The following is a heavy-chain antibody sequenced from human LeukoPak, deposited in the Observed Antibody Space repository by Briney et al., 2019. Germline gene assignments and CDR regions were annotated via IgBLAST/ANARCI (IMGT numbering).Heavy chain of an antibody. CDR2: ISSSSSYI. CDR1: GFTFSSYS. J-gene: IGHJ4*02. Sequence: GGSLRLSCAASGFTFSSYSMNWVRQAPGKGLEWVSSISSSSSYIYYADSVKGRFTISRDNAKNSLYLQMNSLRAEDTAVYYCARGREANHYFDYWGQGTLVTVSS. CDR3: ARGREANHYFDY. V-gene: IGHV3-21*01. D-gene: IGHD4/OR15-4a*01.